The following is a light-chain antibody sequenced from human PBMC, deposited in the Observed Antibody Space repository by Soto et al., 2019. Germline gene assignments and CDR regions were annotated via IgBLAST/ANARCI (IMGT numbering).Light chain of an antibody. CDR1: SGHSSNA. Sequence: QSVLTQSPSASASLGASVKLTCTLSSGHSSNAIAWHQQQPEKGPRYLMKLNSDGRHYKGDGIPDRFSGSSSGAERYLTISSLQTEDEADYYCQTWGTGIQVFGGGTKLTVL. J-gene: IGLJ3*02. V-gene: IGLV4-69*01. CDR2: LNSDGRH. CDR3: QTWGTGIQV.